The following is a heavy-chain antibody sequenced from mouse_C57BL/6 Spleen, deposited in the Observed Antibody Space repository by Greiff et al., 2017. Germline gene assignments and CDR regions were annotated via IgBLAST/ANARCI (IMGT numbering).Heavy chain of an antibody. D-gene: IGHD2-10*02. CDR3: ARSEYGRIGFAY. CDR1: GYSFTGYY. J-gene: IGHJ3*01. Sequence: VQLKESGPELVKPGASVKISCKASGYSFTGYYMNWVKQSPEKSLEWIGEINPSTGGTTYNQKFKAKATLTVDKSSSTAYMQLKSLTSEDSAVYYCARSEYGRIGFAYWGQGTLVTVSA. V-gene: IGHV1-42*01. CDR2: INPSTGGT.